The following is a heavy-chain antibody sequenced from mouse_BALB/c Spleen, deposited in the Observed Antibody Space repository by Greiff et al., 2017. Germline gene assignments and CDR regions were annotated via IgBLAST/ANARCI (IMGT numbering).Heavy chain of an antibody. D-gene: IGHD2-3*01. V-gene: IGHV2-4-1*01. CDR1: GFSLTSYG. CDR3: ARNDDGYYVGFAY. Sequence: VMLVESGPGLVQPSQSLSITCTVSGFSLTSYGVHWVRQSPGKGLEWLGVIWSGGSTDYNAAFISRLSISKDNSKSQVFFKMNSLQADDTAIYYCARNDDGYYVGFAYWGQGTLVTVSA. CDR2: IWSGGST. J-gene: IGHJ3*01.